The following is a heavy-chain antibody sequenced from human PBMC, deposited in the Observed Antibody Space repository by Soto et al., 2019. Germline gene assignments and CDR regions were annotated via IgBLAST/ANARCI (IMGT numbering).Heavy chain of an antibody. CDR3: TGWYSSRWNSPHQAMDG. Sequence: PGGSLRLSCTGSEFSFGDYAMTWVRQAQGKGLEWVACIRGKAYGGAVEYAAPVKGRFTISRDDSKSIAYLQMDSLKREDSGVYYCTGWYSSRWNSPHQAMDGWGQGTTVTVSS. V-gene: IGHV3-49*04. CDR2: IRGKAYGGAV. J-gene: IGHJ6*02. CDR1: EFSFGDYA. D-gene: IGHD6-13*01.